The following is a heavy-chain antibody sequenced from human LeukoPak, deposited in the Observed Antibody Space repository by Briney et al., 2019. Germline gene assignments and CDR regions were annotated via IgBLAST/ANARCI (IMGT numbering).Heavy chain of an antibody. D-gene: IGHD3-3*01. CDR3: ARQYDFWSGYPPVDY. CDR2: IYYSGST. CDR1: GGSISSSSYY. V-gene: IGHV4-39*01. Sequence: SETLSLTCTVSGGSISSSSYYWGWIRQPPGKGLEWIGSIYYSGSTYYNPSLKSRVTISVDTSKNQFSLKLSSVTAADTAVYYCARQYDFWSGYPPVDYWGQRTLVTVSS. J-gene: IGHJ4*02.